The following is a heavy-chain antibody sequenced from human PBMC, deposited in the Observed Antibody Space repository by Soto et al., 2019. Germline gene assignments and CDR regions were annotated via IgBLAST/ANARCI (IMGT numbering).Heavy chain of an antibody. CDR2: IYRTGTT. Sequence: TLSLTCXGSGDSISSSNYPGTVIRHPPGKGLEWIGYIYRTGTTYYNPSLKSRATISVDRAKNQFSLKLNSVTAAAPAVYYCARGVNYYDRSDSSWFDTWGQGALVSVS. V-gene: IGHV4-30-2*01. J-gene: IGHJ5*02. CDR3: ARGVNYYDRSDSSWFDT. D-gene: IGHD3-22*01. CDR1: GDSISSSNYP.